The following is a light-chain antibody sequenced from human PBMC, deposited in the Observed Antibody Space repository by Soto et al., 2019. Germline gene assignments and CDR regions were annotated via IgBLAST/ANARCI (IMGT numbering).Light chain of an antibody. J-gene: IGKJ1*01. CDR1: QSVSSN. Sequence: EIVLTQSPATLSVSPGERATLSCRASQSVSSNLAWYQQKRGQAPRLLIYGASTRATGIPARFSGSGSGTEFTLTISSLQSEDFAVYYCQHYNNWPEFGQGTKVEIK. CDR3: QHYNNWPE. V-gene: IGKV3-15*01. CDR2: GAS.